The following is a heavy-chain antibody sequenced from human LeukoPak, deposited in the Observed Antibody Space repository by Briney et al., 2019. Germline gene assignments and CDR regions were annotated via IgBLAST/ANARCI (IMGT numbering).Heavy chain of an antibody. CDR1: GFTFGSYG. J-gene: IGHJ6*02. D-gene: IGHD5-18*01. Sequence: GGSLRLSCAASGFTFGSYGMHWVRQAPGKGLEWVAVIWYDGSNKYYADSVKGRFTISRDNSKNTLYLQMNSLRAEDTAVYYCARDTAIVRGVHYGMDVWGQGTTVTVSS. V-gene: IGHV3-33*01. CDR2: IWYDGSNK. CDR3: ARDTAIVRGVHYGMDV.